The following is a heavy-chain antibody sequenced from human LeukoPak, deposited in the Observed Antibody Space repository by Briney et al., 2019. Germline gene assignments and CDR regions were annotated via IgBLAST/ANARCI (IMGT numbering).Heavy chain of an antibody. D-gene: IGHD3-16*01. V-gene: IGHV4-39*01. Sequence: SETLSLTCTVSGASISSSSYYWGWIRQPPGKGLEWIGCMFYSGGTYYNPSLKSRVTISADTSKNQCSLKLSSVTAADTAVYYCARRNWGSSRIDYCGQGTLVTVSS. CDR2: MFYSGGT. CDR1: GASISSSSYY. J-gene: IGHJ4*02. CDR3: ARRNWGSSRIDY.